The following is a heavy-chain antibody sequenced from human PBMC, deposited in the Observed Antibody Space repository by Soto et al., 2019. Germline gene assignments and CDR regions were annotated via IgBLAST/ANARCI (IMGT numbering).Heavy chain of an antibody. CDR1: GFTFSNAW. CDR3: TTTYYYDSSGYYYRLFDY. CDR2: IKSKTDGGTT. D-gene: IGHD3-22*01. V-gene: IGHV3-15*01. Sequence: GGSLRLSCAASGFTFSNAWMSWVRQAPGKGLEWVGRIKSKTDGGTTDYAAPVKGRFTISRDDSKNTLYLQMNSLRTEDTAVYYCTTTYYYDSSGYYYRLFDYWGQGTLVTVSS. J-gene: IGHJ4*02.